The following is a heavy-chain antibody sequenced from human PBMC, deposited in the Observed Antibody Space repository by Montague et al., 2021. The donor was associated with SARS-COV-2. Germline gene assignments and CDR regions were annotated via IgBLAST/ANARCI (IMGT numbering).Heavy chain of an antibody. CDR2: ISSSGSAI. CDR3: ARDRRTVGATMDYSYFYGMDV. D-gene: IGHD1-26*01. Sequence: SRRLSWSASGFTFSLYEMNWVRQAPGKGLEWVSFISSSGSAIYSADSVKGRFTISRDNAKNSLYLQMNSLRAEDTAVYYCARDRRTVGATMDYSYFYGMDVWGQGTTVTVSS. V-gene: IGHV3-48*03. CDR1: GFTFSLYE. J-gene: IGHJ6*02.